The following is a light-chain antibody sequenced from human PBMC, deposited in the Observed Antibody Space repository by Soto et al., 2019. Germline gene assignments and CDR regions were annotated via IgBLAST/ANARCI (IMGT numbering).Light chain of an antibody. V-gene: IGKV1-39*01. CDR2: AXS. CDR3: KQSYSTHPT. CDR1: QSISYY. Sequence: IHMTQSPSSLAASLGDRVTVAXRASQSISYYLNWYQQKPGXDPKXXXXAXSSLHSGVPSRFSGSGSCTDFTLNISSLPPEDFAPYYCKQSYSTHPTVGQGTKVDI. J-gene: IGKJ1*01.